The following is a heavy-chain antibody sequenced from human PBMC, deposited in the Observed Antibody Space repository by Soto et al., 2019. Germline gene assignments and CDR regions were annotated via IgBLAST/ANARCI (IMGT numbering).Heavy chain of an antibody. V-gene: IGHV2-5*02. J-gene: IGHJ5*02. D-gene: IGHD3-16*01. CDR1: GFSLTTRGVG. CDR3: AHIPNYYQYDWFDP. Sequence: QITLKESGPTLVKPTQTLTLTCTFSGFSLTTRGVGVGWIRQPPGKDLECLALIYWDDDKRYSPSLQSRLSNTKDTSKNQVVLTMTNVDPVDTATYYCAHIPNYYQYDWFDPWCQGTLVSVSS. CDR2: IYWDDDK.